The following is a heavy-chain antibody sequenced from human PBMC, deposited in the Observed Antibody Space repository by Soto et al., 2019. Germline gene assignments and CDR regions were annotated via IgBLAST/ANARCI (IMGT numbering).Heavy chain of an antibody. Sequence: GASVKVSCKASGYSFTSYGISWVRQAPGQGLEWMGWISAYNGNTKYAQKFQGRVTVTTDTSTSTAYMELRSLRSDDTAIYYCARVTYNWFDPWVQGTLVTVSS. J-gene: IGHJ5*02. D-gene: IGHD2-21*02. CDR1: GYSFTSYG. CDR3: ARVTYNWFDP. CDR2: ISAYNGNT. V-gene: IGHV1-18*01.